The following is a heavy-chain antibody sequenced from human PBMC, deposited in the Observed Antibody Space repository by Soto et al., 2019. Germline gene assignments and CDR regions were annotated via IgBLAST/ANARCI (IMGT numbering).Heavy chain of an antibody. CDR3: GREGQQLAQEKYYQFNGMDV. V-gene: IGHV1-18*01. Sequence: ASVKVSCKASGYTFSDYGLSWVRQAPGQPLEWMGWISGDNINPKYSQKFQGRLTMTTDTSTATASMELRSLTSDDTAVYYCGREGQQLAQEKYYQFNGMDVWGQGTTVTVSS. CDR2: ISGDNINP. D-gene: IGHD6-13*01. J-gene: IGHJ6*02. CDR1: GYTFSDYG.